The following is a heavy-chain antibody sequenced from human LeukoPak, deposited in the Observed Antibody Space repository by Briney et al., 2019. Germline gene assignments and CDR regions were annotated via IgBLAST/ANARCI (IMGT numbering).Heavy chain of an antibody. CDR3: AKDRLLAYCTNGVCPYYYFYGMDV. Sequence: PGGSLRLSCAASGFTLSTYGMHWVRQAPGKGLEWVAVISYDGSNKYYADSVKGRFTISRDNSKNTLYLQMNSLRAEDTAVYYCAKDRLLAYCTNGVCPYYYFYGMDVWGQGTTVTVSS. CDR1: GFTLSTYG. V-gene: IGHV3-30*18. J-gene: IGHJ6*02. CDR2: ISYDGSNK. D-gene: IGHD2-8*01.